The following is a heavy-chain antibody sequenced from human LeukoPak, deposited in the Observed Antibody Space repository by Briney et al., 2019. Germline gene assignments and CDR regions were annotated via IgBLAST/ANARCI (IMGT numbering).Heavy chain of an antibody. D-gene: IGHD3-22*01. CDR2: VWYDESNQ. Sequence: GVPLTLSCAACVLTFRIYDVHGLPQAPGKAGEWVEVVWYDESNQEYVESVQGRLTIYRDNFNYTLYLKVNSLRVEATALYYCAREDSSGAFDIWGQGTMVTVSS. V-gene: IGHV3-33*08. J-gene: IGHJ3*02. CDR1: VLTFRIYD. CDR3: AREDSSGAFDI.